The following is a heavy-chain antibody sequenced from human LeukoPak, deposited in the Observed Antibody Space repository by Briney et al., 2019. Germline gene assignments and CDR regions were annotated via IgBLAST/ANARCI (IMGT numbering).Heavy chain of an antibody. V-gene: IGHV1-69*13. CDR3: ASEAARHYFDY. Sequence: SVKVSCKASGGTFSSYAISWVRQAPGQGLEWMGGIIPIFGIANYAQKFQGRVTITADESTSTAYMELSSLRSEDTAVYYCASEAARHYFDYWGQGTLVTVSS. D-gene: IGHD6-6*01. J-gene: IGHJ4*02. CDR2: IIPIFGIA. CDR1: GGTFSSYA.